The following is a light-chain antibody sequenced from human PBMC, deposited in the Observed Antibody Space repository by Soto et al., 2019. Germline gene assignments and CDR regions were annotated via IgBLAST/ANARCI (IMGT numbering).Light chain of an antibody. CDR1: QSVGTN. V-gene: IGKV3-15*01. CDR3: QQYGTSPIT. CDR2: GAS. J-gene: IGKJ5*01. Sequence: EIVMTQSPATVSVSPGERVTLSCRASQSVGTNLAWYQQKPGQAPRLLLYGASTRATGIPARFSGSGSGTEFPLAISRLEPEDFAVYYCQQYGTSPITFGQGTRLEIK.